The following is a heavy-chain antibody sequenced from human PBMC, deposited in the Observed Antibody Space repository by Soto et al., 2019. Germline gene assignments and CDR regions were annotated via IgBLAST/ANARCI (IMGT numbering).Heavy chain of an antibody. CDR1: GGPVGYTSFY. Sequence: SETLSLTCDVSGGPVGYTSFYWGWLRQSPGKGLEWIGSVHHSVTTYYNPSLKGRVTISMDTSKNQFSLKVSSVTAADTAVYYCARGWEMTTIGYFDYWGQGTLVTVSS. CDR3: ARGWEMTTIGYFDY. CDR2: VHHSVTT. J-gene: IGHJ4*02. D-gene: IGHD4-4*01. V-gene: IGHV4-39*01.